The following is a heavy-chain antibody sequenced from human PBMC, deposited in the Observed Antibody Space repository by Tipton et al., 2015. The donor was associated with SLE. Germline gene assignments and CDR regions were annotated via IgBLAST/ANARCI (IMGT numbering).Heavy chain of an antibody. J-gene: IGHJ4*02. CDR2: VFDTGYT. CDR3: ARGGSAAAAVFDY. CDR1: GGAIRNSPYY. D-gene: IGHD6-13*01. V-gene: IGHV4-39*07. Sequence: TLSLTCHVAGGAIRNSPYYWAWIRQPPGKRLEWIGSVFDTGYTAYNPSLEGRMSISVDTSNNEFSLKLSSVTAADTAVYYCARGGSAAAAVFDYWGQGTLVTVSS.